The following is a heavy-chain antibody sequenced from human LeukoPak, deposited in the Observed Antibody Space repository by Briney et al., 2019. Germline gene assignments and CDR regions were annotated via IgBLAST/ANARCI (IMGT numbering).Heavy chain of an antibody. CDR2: TYSGGRT. V-gene: IGHV3-53*01. J-gene: IGHJ6*03. CDR3: ARVLSGRGSLYDYYYYMDV. CDR1: GFTVSSNY. D-gene: IGHD3-10*01. Sequence: GGSLRLSCAASGFTVSSNYMSWVRQAPGKGLEWVSVTYSGGRTYYADSVKGRFTISRDISKNTLYLQMNSLRAEDTAMYYCARVLSGRGSLYDYYYYMDVWGKGTTVTISS.